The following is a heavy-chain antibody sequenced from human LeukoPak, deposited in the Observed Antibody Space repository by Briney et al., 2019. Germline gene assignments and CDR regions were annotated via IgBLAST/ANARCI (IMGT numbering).Heavy chain of an antibody. V-gene: IGHV3-21*01. CDR2: ISRRSRHV. D-gene: IGHD3-10*01. J-gene: IGHJ1*01. CDR3: VRDSLGSGSTTAYLYH. CDR1: GFTFSDYS. Sequence: VGSLRLSCAASGFTFSDYSMNWVRQAPGKGLEWVSSISRRSRHVYYAGSVKGRFTISRDDARNSLYLQMNSLRAEDMAVYFCVRDSLGSGSTTAYLYHWGQGTLVTVSS.